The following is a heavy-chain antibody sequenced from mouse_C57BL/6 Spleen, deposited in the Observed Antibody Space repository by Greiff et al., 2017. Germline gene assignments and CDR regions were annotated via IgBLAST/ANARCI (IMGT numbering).Heavy chain of an antibody. J-gene: IGHJ2*01. CDR1: GFTFTDYY. V-gene: IGHV7-3*01. CDR2: IRNKANGYTT. Sequence: EVQRVESGGGLVQPGGSLSLSCAASGFTFTDYYMSWVRQPPGKALEWLGFIRNKANGYTTEYSASVKGRFTISRDNSQSILYLQMNALRAEDSAYYYCARYPRDYFDYWGQGTTLTVSS. CDR3: ARYPRDYFDY.